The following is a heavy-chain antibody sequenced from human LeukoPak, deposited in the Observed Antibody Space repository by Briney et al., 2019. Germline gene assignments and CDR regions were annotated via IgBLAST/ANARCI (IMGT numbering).Heavy chain of an antibody. CDR2: ISGSGGST. CDR3: AKDIAYYSYGYIYYGMDV. D-gene: IGHD5-18*01. Sequence: GGSLRLSCAASGFTFSSYAMSWVRQASGKGLEWVSAISGSGGSTYYADSVKGRFTISRDNSKNTLYLQMNSLRAEDTAVYYCAKDIAYYSYGYIYYGMDVWGQGTTVTVSS. V-gene: IGHV3-23*01. CDR1: GFTFSSYA. J-gene: IGHJ6*02.